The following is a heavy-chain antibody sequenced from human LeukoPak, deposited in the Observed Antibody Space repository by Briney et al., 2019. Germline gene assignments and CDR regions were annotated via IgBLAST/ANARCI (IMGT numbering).Heavy chain of an antibody. D-gene: IGHD3-9*01. CDR3: ARGSENYDILTGIDF. CDR1: GGSISSTRYY. CDR2: IFYSGTT. Sequence: LSLTRLLSGGSISSTRYYWGWIRQPPGKGLEWVETIFYSGTTYHNPSLKSRVTISIDTPKNQFSMKLSCVTAADTAIYYCARGSENYDILTGIDFWGQGILVTVSS. V-gene: IGHV4-39*01. J-gene: IGHJ4*02.